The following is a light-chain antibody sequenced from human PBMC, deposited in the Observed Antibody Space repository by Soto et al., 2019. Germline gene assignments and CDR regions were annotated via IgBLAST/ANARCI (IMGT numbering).Light chain of an antibody. CDR2: GAS. CDR1: QSVSID. V-gene: IGKV3-15*01. J-gene: IGKJ1*01. Sequence: EIVMTQSPATVPVSPGERVTLSCRASQSVSIDLAWYQQKPGQAPRLLIYGASTRATDIPATFTGSGSGTEFTLTISSLQSEDIAVYYCQQYNKWPQTCGQGTKVEIK. CDR3: QQYNKWPQT.